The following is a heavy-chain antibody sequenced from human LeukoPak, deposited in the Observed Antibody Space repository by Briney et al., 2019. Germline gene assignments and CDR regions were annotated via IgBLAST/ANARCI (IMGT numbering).Heavy chain of an antibody. Sequence: PSETLSLTCAVSGGSISSSNWWSWVRQPPGKGLEWIGEIYHSGSTNYNPSLKSRVTISVDTSKNQFSLKLSSVTAADTAVYYCATIEMATITSPFDYWGQGTLVTVSS. CDR2: IYHSGST. CDR1: GGSISSSNW. D-gene: IGHD5-24*01. J-gene: IGHJ4*02. CDR3: ATIEMATITSPFDY. V-gene: IGHV4-4*02.